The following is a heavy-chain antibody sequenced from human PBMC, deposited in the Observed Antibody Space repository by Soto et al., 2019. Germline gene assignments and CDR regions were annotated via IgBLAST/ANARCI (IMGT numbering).Heavy chain of an antibody. J-gene: IGHJ5*02. D-gene: IGHD6-13*01. CDR3: ARLLAAAEANWFDP. Sequence: SETLSLTCTVSGGSISSSSYYWGWIRQPPGKGLEWIGSIYYSGSTYYNPSLKSRVTISVDTSKNQFSLKLSSVTAADTAVYYCARLLAAAEANWFDPWGQGTLVTVSS. CDR2: IYYSGST. V-gene: IGHV4-39*01. CDR1: GGSISSSSYY.